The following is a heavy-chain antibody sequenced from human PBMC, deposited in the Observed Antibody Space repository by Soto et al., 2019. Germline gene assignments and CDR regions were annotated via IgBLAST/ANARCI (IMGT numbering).Heavy chain of an antibody. CDR2: IWYDGSNK. Sequence: PGGSLRLSCAASGFTFSSYGMHWVRQAPGKGLEWVAVIWYDGSNKYYADSVKGRFTISRDNSKNTLYLQMNSLRAEDTAVYYCAREPYSGSYYPYFQHWGQGTLVTVPQ. J-gene: IGHJ1*01. CDR1: GFTFSSYG. D-gene: IGHD1-26*01. V-gene: IGHV3-33*01. CDR3: AREPYSGSYYPYFQH.